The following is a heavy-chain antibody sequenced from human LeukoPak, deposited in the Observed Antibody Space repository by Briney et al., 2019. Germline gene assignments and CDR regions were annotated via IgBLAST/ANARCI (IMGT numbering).Heavy chain of an antibody. D-gene: IGHD6-19*01. V-gene: IGHV3-49*04. CDR3: SRAYSTGWLGINDY. J-gene: IGHJ4*02. Sequence: GRSLRLSCTASGFSFSDYAMTWVRQAPGKGLEWVGFIRNKDNGGTADYAASVKGRFTISRDDSKTIAYLQMNSLKTEDTAVYYCSRAYSTGWLGINDYWGQGALVTVSS. CDR2: IRNKDNGGTA. CDR1: GFSFSDYA.